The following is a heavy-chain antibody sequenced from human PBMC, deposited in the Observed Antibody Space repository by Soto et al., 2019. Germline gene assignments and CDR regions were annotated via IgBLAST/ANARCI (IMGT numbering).Heavy chain of an antibody. CDR1: GGTFSSYA. Sequence: SVKVSCKASGGTFSSYAISWVRQAPGQGLEWMGGIIPIFGTANYAQKFQGRVTITADESASTAYMELSSLRSEDTAVYYCASTRALYIAPTPVGSWGQGTLVTVSS. CDR3: ASTRALYIAPTPVGS. D-gene: IGHD6-13*01. CDR2: IIPIFGTA. V-gene: IGHV1-69*13. J-gene: IGHJ5*02.